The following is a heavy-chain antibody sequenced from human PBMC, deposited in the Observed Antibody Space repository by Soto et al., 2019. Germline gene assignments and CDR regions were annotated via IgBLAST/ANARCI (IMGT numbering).Heavy chain of an antibody. D-gene: IGHD1-7*01. V-gene: IGHV4-31*03. CDR3: ARGVNWNSYYFDY. CDR2: IYYSGST. Sequence: PSETLSLTCTVSGGSISSGDYYWSWIRQHPGKGLEWIGYIYYSGSTYYNPSLKSRVTISVDTSKNQFSLKLSSVTAADTAVYYCARGVNWNSYYFDYWGQGTLVTVSS. CDR1: GGSISSGDYY. J-gene: IGHJ4*02.